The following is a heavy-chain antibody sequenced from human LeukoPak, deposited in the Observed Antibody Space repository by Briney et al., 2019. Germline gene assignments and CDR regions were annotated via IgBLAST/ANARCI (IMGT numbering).Heavy chain of an antibody. J-gene: IGHJ3*02. CDR2: IYYSGST. CDR3: ARRDTGDFDI. CDR1: GGSISSGGYY. Sequence: SQTLSLTCTVSGGSISSGGYYWSWIRQHPGKGLEWIGYIYYSGSTYYNPSLKSRVTISVDTSKNQFSLKLSSVTAADTAVYYCARRDTGDFDIWGQGTMVTVSS. D-gene: IGHD5-18*01. V-gene: IGHV4-31*03.